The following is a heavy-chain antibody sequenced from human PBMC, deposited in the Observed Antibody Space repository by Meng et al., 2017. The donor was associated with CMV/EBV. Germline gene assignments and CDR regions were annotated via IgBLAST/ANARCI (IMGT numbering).Heavy chain of an antibody. CDR1: GGSISSSSYY. Sequence: QLELQGWGPGLVKPSETLSLTCTVSGGSISSSSYYWGWIRKPPGKGLEWIGSIYYSGSTYYNPSLKSRVTISVDTSKNQFSLKLSSVTAADTAVYYCARGGIAAAGLHWGQGTLVTVSS. CDR3: ARGGIAAAGLH. J-gene: IGHJ4*02. V-gene: IGHV4-39*07. CDR2: IYYSGST. D-gene: IGHD6-13*01.